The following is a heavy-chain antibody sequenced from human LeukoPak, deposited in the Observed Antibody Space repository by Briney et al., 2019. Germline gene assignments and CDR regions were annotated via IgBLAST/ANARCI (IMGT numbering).Heavy chain of an antibody. CDR3: ARADVNNWVDP. Sequence: PSETLSLTCTVSGGSINSYYWSWIRQPPGKGLEWIGYIYYSGSTNYNPSLKSRVTISVDTSKNQFSLKLSSVTAADTAVYYCARADVNNWVDPWGQGTLVTVSS. CDR2: IYYSGST. V-gene: IGHV4-59*01. CDR1: GGSINSYY. J-gene: IGHJ5*02.